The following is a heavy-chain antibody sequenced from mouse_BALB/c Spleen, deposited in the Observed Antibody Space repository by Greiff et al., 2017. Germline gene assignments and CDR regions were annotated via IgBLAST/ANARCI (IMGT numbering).Heavy chain of an antibody. CDR3: ARSYYGYDGYAMDY. D-gene: IGHD2-2*01. J-gene: IGHJ4*01. Sequence: VQLKQSGAELVRPGTSVKVSCKASGYAFTNYLIEWVKQRPGQGLEWIGVINPGSGGTNYNEKFKGKATLTADKSSSTAYMQLSSLTSDDSAVYFCARSYYGYDGYAMDYWGQGTSVTVSS. V-gene: IGHV1-54*01. CDR2: INPGSGGT. CDR1: GYAFTNYL.